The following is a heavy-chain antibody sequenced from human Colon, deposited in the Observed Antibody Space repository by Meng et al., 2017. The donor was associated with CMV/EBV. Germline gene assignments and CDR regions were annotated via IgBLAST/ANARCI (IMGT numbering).Heavy chain of an antibody. J-gene: IGHJ4*01. V-gene: IGHV4-39*07. CDR1: GGSISSGNSY. CDR2: VDNSGST. Sequence: LTRREPGPGLLKPSGTLSPTSNCSGGSISSGNSYWGWIRQSPGKGLEWIGCVDNSGSTYYTPSLKSRVTISIDTSNTLFSLTLKSVTAADTAVYYCARGRGIAADSRTYYFDSWGHGTLVTVSS. CDR3: ARGRGIAADSRTYYFDS. D-gene: IGHD6-13*01.